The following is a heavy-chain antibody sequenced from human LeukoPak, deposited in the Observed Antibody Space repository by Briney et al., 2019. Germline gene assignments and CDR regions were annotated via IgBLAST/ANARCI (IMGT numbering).Heavy chain of an antibody. CDR3: AREGPTSSSPDY. CDR1: GGTFSSYA. Sequence: ASVKVSCRASGGTFSSYAISWVRQAPGQGLEWMGGTIPIFGSAKYAQKFQGRVTITADKSTSTAYMELSSLRSEDTAVYYCAREGPTSSSPDYWGQGTLVTVSS. J-gene: IGHJ4*02. V-gene: IGHV1-69*06. CDR2: TIPIFGSA. D-gene: IGHD6-6*01.